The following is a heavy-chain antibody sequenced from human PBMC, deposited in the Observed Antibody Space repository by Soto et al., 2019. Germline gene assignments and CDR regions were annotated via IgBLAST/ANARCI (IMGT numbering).Heavy chain of an antibody. CDR2: IYYSGST. CDR3: ARDQRVDTAMVKSYYYYGMDV. Sequence: SETLSLTCTVSGGSISSGDYYWSWIRQPPGKGLEWIGYIYYSGSTYYNPSLKSRVTISVDTSKNQFSLKLSSVTAADTAVYYCARDQRVDTAMVKSYYYYGMDVWGQGTTVTVSS. V-gene: IGHV4-30-4*01. J-gene: IGHJ6*02. CDR1: GGSISSGDYY. D-gene: IGHD5-18*01.